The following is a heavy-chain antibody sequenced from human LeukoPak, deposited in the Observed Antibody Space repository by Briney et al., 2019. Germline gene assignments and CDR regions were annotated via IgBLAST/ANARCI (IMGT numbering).Heavy chain of an antibody. Sequence: GGSLRLSCAASGFTVSNNYMSWVRQAPGKGLEWVAVIYSGGSTYYADSTNGRFTISKDNSKSTLYLRMNNLRAEDTAVYYCARRRLRHSYGMDVWGQGTTVTVSS. V-gene: IGHV3-66*04. D-gene: IGHD2-21*01. J-gene: IGHJ6*02. CDR3: ARRRLRHSYGMDV. CDR2: IYSGGST. CDR1: GFTVSNNY.